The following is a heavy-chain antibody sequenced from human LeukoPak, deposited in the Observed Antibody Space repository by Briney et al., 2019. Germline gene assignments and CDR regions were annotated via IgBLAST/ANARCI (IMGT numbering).Heavy chain of an antibody. CDR2: INHSGST. V-gene: IGHV4-39*07. CDR1: GGSISSGDYY. Sequence: SETLSLTCTVSGGSISSGDYYWSWIRQPPGKGLEWIGEINHSGSTNYNPSLKSRATISVDTSKNQFSLKLSSVTAADTAVYYCARRFYDYLWGSYYRDYYFDYWGQGTLVTVSS. J-gene: IGHJ4*02. D-gene: IGHD3-16*01. CDR3: ARRFYDYLWGSYYRDYYFDY.